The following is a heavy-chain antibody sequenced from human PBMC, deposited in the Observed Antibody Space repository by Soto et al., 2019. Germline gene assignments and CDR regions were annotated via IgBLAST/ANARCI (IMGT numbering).Heavy chain of an antibody. CDR1: GFTFSSYA. Sequence: GGSLRLSCAASGFTFSSYAMSWVRQAPGKGLEWVSAISGSGGSTYYADSVKGRFTISRDNSKNTLYLQMNSLRAEDTAVYYCARDRLIDDYGGDAFDIWGQGTMVTVSS. CDR2: ISGSGGST. V-gene: IGHV3-23*01. D-gene: IGHD4-17*01. CDR3: ARDRLIDDYGGDAFDI. J-gene: IGHJ3*02.